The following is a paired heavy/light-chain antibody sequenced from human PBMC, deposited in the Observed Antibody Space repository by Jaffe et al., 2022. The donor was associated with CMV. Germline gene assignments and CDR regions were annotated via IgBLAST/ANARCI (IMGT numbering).Heavy chain of an antibody. CDR2: IYHSGSTNSGST. CDR3: ARGGRSSPSGYHYYYMDV. V-gene: IGHV4-4*02. J-gene: IGHJ6*03. D-gene: IGHD6-13*01. CDR1: GGSISSSNW. Sequence: QVQLQESGPGLVKPSGTLSLTCAVSGGSISSSNWWSWVRQPPGKGLEWIGEIYHSGSTNSGSTNYNPSLKSRVTISVDKSKNQFSLKLSSVTAADTAVYYCARGGRSSPSGYHYYYMDVWGKGTTVTVSS.
Light chain of an antibody. CDR2: AAS. CDR3: QQSYSTPWT. CDR1: QSISSY. V-gene: IGKV1-39*01. J-gene: IGKJ1*01. Sequence: DIQMTQSPSSLSASVGDRVTITCRASQSISSYLNWYQQKPGKAPKLLIYAASSFQSGVPSRFSGSGSGTDFTLTISSLQPEDFATYYCQQSYSTPWTFGQGTKVEIK.